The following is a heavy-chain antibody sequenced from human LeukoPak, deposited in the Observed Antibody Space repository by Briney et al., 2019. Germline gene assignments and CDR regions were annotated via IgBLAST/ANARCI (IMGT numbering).Heavy chain of an antibody. CDR1: GFTFSSYA. D-gene: IGHD6-6*01. CDR2: IGGSGGST. V-gene: IGHV3-23*01. CDR3: AKGVYSSSYGMDV. Sequence: GGSLRLSCAASGFTFSSYAMSWVRQAPGKGLEWVSAIGGSGGSTYYADSVKGRFTISRDNSKNTLYLQMNSLRAEDTAVYYCAKGVYSSSYGMDVWGQGTTVTVSS. J-gene: IGHJ6*02.